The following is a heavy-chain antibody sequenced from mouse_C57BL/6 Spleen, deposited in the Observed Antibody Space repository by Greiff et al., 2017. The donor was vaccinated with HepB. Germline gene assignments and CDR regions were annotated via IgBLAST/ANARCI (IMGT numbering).Heavy chain of an antibody. Sequence: VQLQQSGPELVKPGASVKISCKASGYTFTDYYMNWVKQSHGKSLEWIGDINPNNGGTSYNQKFKGKATLTVDKSSSTAYMELRSLTSEDSAVYYCARNGIEYYFDYWGQGTTLTVSS. J-gene: IGHJ2*01. D-gene: IGHD1-1*01. V-gene: IGHV1-26*01. CDR1: GYTFTDYY. CDR3: ARNGIEYYFDY. CDR2: INPNNGGT.